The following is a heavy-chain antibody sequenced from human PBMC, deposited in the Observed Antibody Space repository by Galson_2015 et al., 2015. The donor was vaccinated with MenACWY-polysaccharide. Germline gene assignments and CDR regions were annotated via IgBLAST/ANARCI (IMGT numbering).Heavy chain of an antibody. Sequence: SLRLSCAASGFTFNTYTMNWVRQTPGKGLEWISSISSTGTFIYYADSVKGRFTVSRDNAKSSLYLQMNSLRAEDTAVYYCARDWGDGYNLSFGYWGQGTLVSVSS. J-gene: IGHJ4*02. CDR2: ISSTGTFI. V-gene: IGHV3-21*01. D-gene: IGHD5-24*01. CDR3: ARDWGDGYNLSFGY. CDR1: GFTFNTYT.